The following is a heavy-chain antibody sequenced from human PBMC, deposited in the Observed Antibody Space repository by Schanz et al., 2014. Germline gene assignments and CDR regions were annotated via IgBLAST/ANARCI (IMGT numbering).Heavy chain of an antibody. J-gene: IGHJ4*02. CDR2: ISVYTGNT. V-gene: IGHV1-18*01. D-gene: IGHD3-9*01. CDR1: GYTFTTYA. Sequence: QIQLVQSGPEVKKPGASVRVSCKASGYTFTTYAMSWVRQAPGQGLEWVGWISVYTGNTKYGQKVQGRVTMTTDTSTSTAYMELRSLRSDDTAVYDCARDAADFYDILTEEDYWGQGTLVTVSS. CDR3: ARDAADFYDILTEEDY.